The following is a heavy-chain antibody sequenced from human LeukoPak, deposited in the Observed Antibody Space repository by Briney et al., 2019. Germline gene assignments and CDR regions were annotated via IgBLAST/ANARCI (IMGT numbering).Heavy chain of an antibody. CDR1: GLTVSRHY. D-gene: IGHD3-22*01. CDR3: ARDDYYDSSGLDY. J-gene: IGHJ4*02. Sequence: PGGYLRLSCAASGLTVSRHYMTWVRQAPGKGLGWLSVISTGGTTNYADSVKGRFTISRDNSKNMLYLQMNSLRAEDTAVYYCARDDYYDSSGLDYWGQGTLVTVSS. V-gene: IGHV3-53*01. CDR2: ISTGGTT.